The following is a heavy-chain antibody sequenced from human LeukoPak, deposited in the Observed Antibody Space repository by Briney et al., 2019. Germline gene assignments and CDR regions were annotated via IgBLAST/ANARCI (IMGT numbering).Heavy chain of an antibody. J-gene: IGHJ4*02. Sequence: ASVKVSCKASGYSFTTDDINWVRQASGRGFEWMGFINPGSGKTRYPQKFQGRVTMTRDTSINTVYMELSSLRSEDTATYYCARIFGQWLAVDWGQGTPVIVSS. D-gene: IGHD6-19*01. CDR1: GYSFTTDD. CDR3: ARIFGQWLAVD. V-gene: IGHV1-8*01. CDR2: INPGSGKT.